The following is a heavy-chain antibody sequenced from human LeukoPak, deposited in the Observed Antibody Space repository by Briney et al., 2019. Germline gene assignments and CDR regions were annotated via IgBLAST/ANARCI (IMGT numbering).Heavy chain of an antibody. CDR1: GYSFTSYY. CDR2: IIPIFGTA. CDR3: AAVVPAVMGYFDY. J-gene: IGHJ4*02. D-gene: IGHD2-2*01. Sequence: SVKVSCKASGYSFTSYYMHWVRQAPGQGLEWMGGIIPIFGTANYAQKFLGRVTITADESTSTAYMELSSLRSEDTAVYYCAAVVPAVMGYFDYWGQGTLVTVSS. V-gene: IGHV1-69*13.